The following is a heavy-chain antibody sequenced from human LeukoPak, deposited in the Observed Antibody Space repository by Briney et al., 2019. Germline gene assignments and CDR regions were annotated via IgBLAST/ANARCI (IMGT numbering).Heavy chain of an antibody. CDR1: GFTFSSYE. CDR2: ISSSGSTI. CDR3: ARDQLDILTGYPLGIDY. D-gene: IGHD3-9*01. Sequence: PGGSLRLSCAASGFTFSSYEMNWVRQAPGKGLEWVSYISSSGSTIYYADSVKGRFTISRDNAKNSLYLQMNSLRAEDTAVYYCARDQLDILTGYPLGIDYWGQGTLVTVSS. V-gene: IGHV3-48*03. J-gene: IGHJ4*02.